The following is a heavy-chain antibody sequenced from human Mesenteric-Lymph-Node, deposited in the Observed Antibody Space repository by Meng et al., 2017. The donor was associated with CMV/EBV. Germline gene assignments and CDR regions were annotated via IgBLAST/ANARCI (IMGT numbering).Heavy chain of an antibody. D-gene: IGHD1-26*01. Sequence: GESLKISCAASGFTFSSYDMHWVRQATGKGLEWVSAIGTAGDTYYPGSVKGRFTISRENAKNSLYLQMNSLRAGDTAVYYCARVGSGSHHDAFDIWGQGTMVTVSS. CDR1: GFTFSSYD. CDR2: IGTAGDT. J-gene: IGHJ3*02. V-gene: IGHV3-13*01. CDR3: ARVGSGSHHDAFDI.